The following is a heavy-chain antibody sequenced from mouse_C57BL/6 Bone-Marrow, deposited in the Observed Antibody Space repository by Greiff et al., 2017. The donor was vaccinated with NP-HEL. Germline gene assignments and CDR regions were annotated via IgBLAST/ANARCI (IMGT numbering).Heavy chain of an antibody. Sequence: VQLQQPGAELVKPGASVKMSCKASGYTFTSYWITWVKQRPGQGLEWIGDIYPGSGSTNYNEKFKSKATLTVDTSSRTADMQLSSLTSEDSAVYYCAAYPGSWFAYWGQGTLVTVSA. V-gene: IGHV1-55*01. CDR3: AAYPGSWFAY. J-gene: IGHJ3*01. CDR1: GYTFTSYW. D-gene: IGHD3-1*01. CDR2: IYPGSGST.